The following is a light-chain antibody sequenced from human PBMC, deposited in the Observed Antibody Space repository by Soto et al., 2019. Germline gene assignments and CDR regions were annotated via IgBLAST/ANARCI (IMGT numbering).Light chain of an antibody. CDR1: QRISNY. J-gene: IGKJ4*01. CDR2: AAS. Sequence: DIQLTQSPSSLSASVGDTVTITCRASQRISNYLNWYQHKPGTAPKLLIYAASSLQSGVPSRFSGGGSGTDFTLTISSLQPEDFVTYFCQQSFSFPATFGGGTKVEIK. V-gene: IGKV1-39*01. CDR3: QQSFSFPAT.